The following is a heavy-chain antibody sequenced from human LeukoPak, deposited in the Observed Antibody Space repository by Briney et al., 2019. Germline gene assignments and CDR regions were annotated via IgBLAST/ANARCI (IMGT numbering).Heavy chain of an antibody. CDR2: IKNKGDGGTT. D-gene: IGHD3-9*01. J-gene: IGHJ4*02. Sequence: GGSLRLSCAASGFTFSSYSMNWVRQAPGKGLEWVGRIKNKGDGGTTDYGAPVKGRFTVSRDDSKNTLYLQMSSLQTEDTAVYYCTAGRSFDWLLVTPSWDYWGQGTLVTVSS. CDR3: TAGRSFDWLLVTPSWDY. V-gene: IGHV3-15*01. CDR1: GFTFSSYS.